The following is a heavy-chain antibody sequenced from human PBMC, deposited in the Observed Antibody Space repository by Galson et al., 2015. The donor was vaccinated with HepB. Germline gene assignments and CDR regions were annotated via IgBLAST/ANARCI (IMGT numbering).Heavy chain of an antibody. CDR3: AGGPPRERDIWSRHYTRPDF. CDR2: IWYDGDPK. D-gene: IGHD3-3*01. Sequence: LRLSCAASGFTFSNYGMHWVRQAPGKGLEWVAVIWYDGDPKYYADSVKGRFTVSRDTSKSTLYLQMNSLRVGDAAVYYCAGGPPRERDIWSRHYTRPDFWGQGTLVTVSS. V-gene: IGHV3-33*01. CDR1: GFTFSNYG. J-gene: IGHJ4*02.